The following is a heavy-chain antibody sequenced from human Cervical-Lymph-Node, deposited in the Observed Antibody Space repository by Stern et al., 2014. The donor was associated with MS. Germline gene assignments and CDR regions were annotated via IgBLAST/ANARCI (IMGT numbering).Heavy chain of an antibody. CDR2: IWYDGSNK. CDR1: GFTFSNYG. Sequence: VQLLESGGGVVQPGRSLRLSCAASGFTFSNYGMHWVRQAPGKGLEWVAVIWYDGSNKYYADSVKGRFTISRDNSKKTLYLQMNSLRAEDTAVYYCAREGGNTAKYFQHWGQGTLVTVSS. V-gene: IGHV3-33*01. CDR3: AREGGNTAKYFQH. J-gene: IGHJ1*01. D-gene: IGHD4-23*01.